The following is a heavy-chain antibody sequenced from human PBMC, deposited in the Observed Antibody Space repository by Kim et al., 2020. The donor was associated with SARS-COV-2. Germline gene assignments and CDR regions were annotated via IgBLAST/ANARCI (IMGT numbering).Heavy chain of an antibody. V-gene: IGHV3-23*01. CDR1: GFTFSSYA. CDR3: AKRHCGGDCYSGYYGMDV. Sequence: GGSLRLSCAASGFTFSSYAMSWVRQAPGKGLEWVSAISGSGGSTYYADSVKGRFTISRDNSKNTLYLQMNSLRAEDTAVYYCAKRHCGGDCYSGYYGMDVWGQGTTVTVSS. J-gene: IGHJ6*02. CDR2: ISGSGGST. D-gene: IGHD2-21*02.